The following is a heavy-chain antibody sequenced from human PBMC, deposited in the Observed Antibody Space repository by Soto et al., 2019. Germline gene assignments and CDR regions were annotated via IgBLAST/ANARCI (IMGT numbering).Heavy chain of an antibody. CDR3: ARALAGKDRPEAFDI. D-gene: IGHD6-25*01. CDR2: ISSSGSTI. CDR1: GFTFSDYY. V-gene: IGHV3-11*01. Sequence: GGSLRLSCAASGFTFSDYYMSWIRQAPGKGLEWVSYISSSGSTIYYADSVKGRFTISRDNAKNSLYLQMNSLRAEDTAVYYCARALAGKDRPEAFDIWGQGTMVTVSS. J-gene: IGHJ3*02.